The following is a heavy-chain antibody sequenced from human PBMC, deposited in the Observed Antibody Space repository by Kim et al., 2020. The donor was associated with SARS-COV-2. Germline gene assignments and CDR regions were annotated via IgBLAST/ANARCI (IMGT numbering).Heavy chain of an antibody. D-gene: IGHD5-12*01. Sequence: GGSLRLSCAASGSTFSSYGMHWVRQAPGKGLEWVAVIWSDGSNKYYADSVKGRFTISRDKSKNTLYLQMNSLRAEDTAVYYCARDPEGVATIAGLDYWGQGTLVPVSS. CDR1: GSTFSSYG. CDR2: IWSDGSNK. V-gene: IGHV3-33*01. J-gene: IGHJ4*02. CDR3: ARDPEGVATIAGLDY.